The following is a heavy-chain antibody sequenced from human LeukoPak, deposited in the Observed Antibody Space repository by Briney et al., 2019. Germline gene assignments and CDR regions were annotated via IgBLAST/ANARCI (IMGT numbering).Heavy chain of an antibody. J-gene: IGHJ6*03. Sequence: SETLSLTCTVSGGSISSYYWSWIRQPPGKGLEWIGYIYYSGSTNYNPSLKSRVTISVDTSRNQFSLKLSSVIAADTAVYYCASGYYYYYMDVWGKGTTVTVSS. CDR1: GGSISSYY. V-gene: IGHV4-59*12. CDR2: IYYSGST. CDR3: ASGYYYYYMDV.